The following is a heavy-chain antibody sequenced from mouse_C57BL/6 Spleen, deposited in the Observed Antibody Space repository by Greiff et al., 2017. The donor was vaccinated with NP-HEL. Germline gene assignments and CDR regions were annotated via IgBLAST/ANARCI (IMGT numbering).Heavy chain of an antibody. CDR2: IDPSDSET. J-gene: IGHJ4*01. V-gene: IGHV1-52*01. CDR3: ARGETPYYYAMDY. CDR1: GYTFTSYW. Sequence: VQLQQPGAELVRPGSSVKLSCKASGYTFTSYWMHWVKQRPIQGLEWIGNIDPSDSETHYNQKFKDKATLTVDKSSSTAYMQLSSLTSEDSAVYYCARGETPYYYAMDYWGQGTSVTVSS.